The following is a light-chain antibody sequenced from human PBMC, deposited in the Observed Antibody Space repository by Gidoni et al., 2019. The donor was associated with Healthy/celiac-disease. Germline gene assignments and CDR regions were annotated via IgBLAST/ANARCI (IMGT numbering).Light chain of an antibody. Sequence: YVLTQPPSVSVAPGQTARITFGGNNIGSKSGHWYQQKPGQAPVLVVYDDSDRPSGIPERFSGSNSGNTATLTISRVEAGDEADYYCQVWDSSSDHVVFGGGTKLTVL. CDR3: QVWDSSSDHVV. CDR1: NIGSKS. J-gene: IGLJ2*01. V-gene: IGLV3-21*02. CDR2: DDS.